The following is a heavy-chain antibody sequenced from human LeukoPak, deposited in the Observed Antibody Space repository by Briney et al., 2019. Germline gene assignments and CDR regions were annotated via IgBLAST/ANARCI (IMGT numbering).Heavy chain of an antibody. D-gene: IGHD2-2*01. J-gene: IGHJ5*02. V-gene: IGHV3-23*01. CDR3: ARGAPVGSTSFNWFDP. Sequence: TGVSLRLSCAASGFTFSSYATSCARQAPGKGREWVSAISGSGGSTYYADSVKGRFTISRDNSKNTLYVQMNSLRADDTAVYYCARGAPVGSTSFNWFDPWGQGTLVTVSS. CDR1: GFTFSSYA. CDR2: ISGSGGST.